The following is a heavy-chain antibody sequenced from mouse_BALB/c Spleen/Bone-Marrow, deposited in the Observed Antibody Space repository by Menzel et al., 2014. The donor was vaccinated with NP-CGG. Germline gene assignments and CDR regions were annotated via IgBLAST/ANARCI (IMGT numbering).Heavy chain of an antibody. Sequence: VQLQQSGAELARPGASVKLSCKASGYTFTSYWMQWVKQRPGQGLEWIGAIYPGDGDTRYTQKFKGKTTLTADKSSSTAYMQLSSLASEDSAAYYCARDGNYPAWFAYWGQGTLVTVSA. D-gene: IGHD2-1*01. CDR3: ARDGNYPAWFAY. CDR1: GYTFTSYW. V-gene: IGHV1-87*01. J-gene: IGHJ3*01. CDR2: IYPGDGDT.